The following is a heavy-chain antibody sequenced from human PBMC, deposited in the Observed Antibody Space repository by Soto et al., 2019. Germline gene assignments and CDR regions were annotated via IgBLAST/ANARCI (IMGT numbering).Heavy chain of an antibody. D-gene: IGHD2-15*01. CDR2: ISYDGSHK. CDR3: AKDGAPRYCSRSSCHPAGAY. J-gene: IGHJ4*02. V-gene: IGHV3-30*18. CDR1: GFTFRNYG. Sequence: QVQLVESGGGVVQPGRSLRLPCAGSGFTFRNYGLHWVPKAPGKGLEWVAVISYDGSHKYNADSVKGRFTISRDTSNNMLYLQMDRLRAEDTAVYYCAKDGAPRYCSRSSCHPAGAYWGQGTLVTVSS.